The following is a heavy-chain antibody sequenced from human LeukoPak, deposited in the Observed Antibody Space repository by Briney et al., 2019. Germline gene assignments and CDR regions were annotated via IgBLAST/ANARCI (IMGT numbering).Heavy chain of an antibody. D-gene: IGHD4-23*01. CDR3: ARDTYGGFDY. CDR2: IKQDGSEK. CDR1: GFTFSDYY. Sequence: PGGSLRLSCAASGFTFSDYYMSWIRQAPGRGLEWVASIKQDGSEKYYVDSVKGRFTIFRDNSKNSLFLQMHSLRAEDTAVYYCARDTYGGFDYWGQGTLVTVSS. J-gene: IGHJ4*02. V-gene: IGHV3-7*04.